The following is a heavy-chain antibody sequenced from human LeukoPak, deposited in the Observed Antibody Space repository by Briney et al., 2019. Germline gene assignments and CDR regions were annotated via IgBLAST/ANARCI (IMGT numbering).Heavy chain of an antibody. CDR1: GFTFSDYY. CDR3: ARWEQQLATRGVGYYYYMDV. D-gene: IGHD6-13*01. V-gene: IGHV3-11*04. J-gene: IGHJ6*03. Sequence: PGGSLRLSCAASGFTFSDYYMSWIRQAPGKGLEWVSYISSSGSTIYYADSVKGRFTISRDNAKNSLYLQMNSLRAEDTAVYYCARWEQQLATRGVGYYYYMDVWGKGTTVTVSS. CDR2: ISSSGSTI.